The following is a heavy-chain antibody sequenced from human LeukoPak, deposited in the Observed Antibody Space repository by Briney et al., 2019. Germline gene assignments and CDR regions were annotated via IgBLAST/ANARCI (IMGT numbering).Heavy chain of an antibody. Sequence: PSETLSLTCAVYGGSFSGYYWSWIRQPPGKGLEWIGEINHSGNTNYNPSLKSRVTISVDTSKNQFSLKLSSVTAADTAVYYCAREALDAFDIWGQGTMVTVSS. V-gene: IGHV4-34*01. CDR2: INHSGNT. CDR3: AREALDAFDI. J-gene: IGHJ3*02. CDR1: GGSFSGYY.